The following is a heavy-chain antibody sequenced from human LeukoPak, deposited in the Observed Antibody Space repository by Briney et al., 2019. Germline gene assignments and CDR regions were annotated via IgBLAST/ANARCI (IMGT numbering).Heavy chain of an antibody. V-gene: IGHV3-30*18. CDR2: ISYDGSNK. CDR3: AKDLANLRLEELSN. Sequence: GGSLRLSCAASAFTFSSYGSHWVPQAPGKGLEGGAVISYDGSNKYYADSVKGRFTISRDNSKNTLYLQMNSLRAEDTAVYYCAKDLANLRLEELSNWGRGTLVTVSS. J-gene: IGHJ4*02. D-gene: IGHD3-16*02. CDR1: AFTFSSYG.